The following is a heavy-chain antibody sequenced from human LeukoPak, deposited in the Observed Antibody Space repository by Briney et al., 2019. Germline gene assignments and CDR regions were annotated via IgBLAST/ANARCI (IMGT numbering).Heavy chain of an antibody. CDR1: GYTFTSYG. Sequence: ASVKVSCKASGYTFTSYGISWVRQAPGEGLEWMGWISAYNGNTNYAQKFQGRVTMTTDTSTGTAYMELRSLRSEDTAVYYCARRIGYCSGGSCYLRTKYYYYGMDVWGQGTTVTVSS. CDR2: ISAYNGNT. D-gene: IGHD2-15*01. CDR3: ARRIGYCSGGSCYLRTKYYYYGMDV. J-gene: IGHJ6*02. V-gene: IGHV1-18*01.